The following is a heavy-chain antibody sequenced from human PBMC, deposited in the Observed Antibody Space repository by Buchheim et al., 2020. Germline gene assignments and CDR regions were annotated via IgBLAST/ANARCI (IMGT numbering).Heavy chain of an antibody. D-gene: IGHD3-22*01. V-gene: IGHV4-61*01. CDR1: GGSVSSTTYY. J-gene: IGHJ4*02. Sequence: QVQLQESGPGLVKPSETLSLTCSVSGGSVSSTTYYWSWIRQPPGKGLEWIGYIYYSGSTNYNPSLKSRVTISIDTSKNQFSLKLSSVTAADTAVYYCARAPDGSGYYYLGNFDYWGQGTL. CDR2: IYYSGST. CDR3: ARAPDGSGYYYLGNFDY.